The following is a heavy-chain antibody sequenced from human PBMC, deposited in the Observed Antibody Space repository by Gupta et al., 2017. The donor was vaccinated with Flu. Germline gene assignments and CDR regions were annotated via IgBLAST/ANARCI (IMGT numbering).Heavy chain of an antibody. V-gene: IGHV3-72*01. CDR3: ARGDPAYYDFWSGYPLGYYYYGMDV. CDR2: TRNKANSYTT. CDR1: GFTFSDHY. J-gene: IGHJ6*02. D-gene: IGHD3-3*01. Sequence: EVQLVESGGGLVQPGGSLRLSCAASGFTFSDHYMDWVRQAPGKGLEWVGRTRNKANSYTTEYAASVKGRFTISRDDSKNSLYLQMNSLKTEDTAVYYCARGDPAYYDFWSGYPLGYYYYGMDVGGQGATVTVSS.